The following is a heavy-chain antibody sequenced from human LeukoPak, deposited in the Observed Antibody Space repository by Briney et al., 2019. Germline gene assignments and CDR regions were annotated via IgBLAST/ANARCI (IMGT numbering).Heavy chain of an antibody. CDR2: ISSSSSTI. CDR1: GFTFSSYS. Sequence: GGSLRLSCAASGFTFSSYSMNWVRQAPGKGLEWVSYISSSSSTIYYADSVKGRFTISRDNAKNSLYLQMNSLRAEDTAVYYCARDMGSSSWYSVGFGLSGATTDYWGQGTLVTVSS. V-gene: IGHV3-48*01. CDR3: ARDMGSSSWYSVGFGLSGATTDY. D-gene: IGHD6-13*01. J-gene: IGHJ4*02.